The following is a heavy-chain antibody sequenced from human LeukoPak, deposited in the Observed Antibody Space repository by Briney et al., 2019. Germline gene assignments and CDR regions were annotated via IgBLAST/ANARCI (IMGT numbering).Heavy chain of an antibody. D-gene: IGHD3-10*01. CDR1: GFTFSSYA. CDR3: ARAGYGAWYYGSGLMDV. J-gene: IGHJ6*03. CDR2: ISGSGGST. V-gene: IGHV3-23*01. Sequence: GGSLRLSCAASGFTFSSYAMSWVRQAPGKGLEWVSAISGSGGSTYYADSVKGRFTISRDNSKNTLYLQMNSLRAEDTAVYYCARAGYGAWYYGSGLMDVWGKGTTVTISS.